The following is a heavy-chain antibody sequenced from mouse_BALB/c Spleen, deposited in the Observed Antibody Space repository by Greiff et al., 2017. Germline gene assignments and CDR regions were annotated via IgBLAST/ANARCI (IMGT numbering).Heavy chain of an antibody. Sequence: EVMLVESGGGLVQPGGSLRLSCATSGFTFTDYYMSWVRQPPGKALEWLGFIRNKANGYTTEYSASVKGRFTISRDNSQSILYLQMNTLRAEDSATYYCARDIGYYGSNWYFDVWGAGTSVTVSS. CDR1: GFTFTDYY. J-gene: IGHJ1*01. CDR3: ARDIGYYGSNWYFDV. D-gene: IGHD1-1*01. V-gene: IGHV7-3*02. CDR2: IRNKANGYTT.